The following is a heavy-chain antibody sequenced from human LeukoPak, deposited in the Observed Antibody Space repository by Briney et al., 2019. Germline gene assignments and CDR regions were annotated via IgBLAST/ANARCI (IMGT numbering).Heavy chain of an antibody. J-gene: IGHJ4*02. CDR3: ARELSDLNFDY. CDR2: ISAYNGNT. V-gene: IGHV1-18*01. CDR1: GYTFTSYG. D-gene: IGHD2/OR15-2a*01. Sequence: ASVKVSCKASGYTFTSYGISWVRQAPGQGLEWMGWISAYNGNTNYAQKLQGRVTMTTDTSTSTAYMELSRLRSDDTAVYYCARELSDLNFDYWGQGTLVTVSS.